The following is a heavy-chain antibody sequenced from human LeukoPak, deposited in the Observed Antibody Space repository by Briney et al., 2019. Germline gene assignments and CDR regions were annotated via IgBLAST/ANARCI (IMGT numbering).Heavy chain of an antibody. CDR3: TTGRLWFGELADY. V-gene: IGHV3-23*01. Sequence: GGSLRLSCAASGFTFSTYTMTWVRQAPGKGLEWVSAISGNGGSTYYADSVKGRFTISRDNSKSTLYLQMNNLRAEDTAVYYCTTGRLWFGELADYWGQGTLVTVSS. D-gene: IGHD3-10*01. CDR2: ISGNGGST. J-gene: IGHJ4*02. CDR1: GFTFSTYT.